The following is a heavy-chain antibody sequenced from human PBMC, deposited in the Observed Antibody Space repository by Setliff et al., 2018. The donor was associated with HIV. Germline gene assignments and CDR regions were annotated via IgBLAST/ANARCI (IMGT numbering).Heavy chain of an antibody. D-gene: IGHD3-16*02. Sequence: LRLSCAASGFTFSSYAMHWVRQAPGKGLEWVAVISYDGSNKYYADSVKGRFTISRDKSKNTLYLQMNSLRNEDAAVYYCASSPSWGTYRYGLDYWGQGTLVTVSS. CDR3: ASSPSWGTYRYGLDY. CDR1: GFTFSSYA. CDR2: ISYDGSNK. V-gene: IGHV3-30*07. J-gene: IGHJ4*02.